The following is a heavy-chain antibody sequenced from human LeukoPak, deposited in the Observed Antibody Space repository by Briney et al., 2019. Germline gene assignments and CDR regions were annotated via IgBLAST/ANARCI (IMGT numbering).Heavy chain of an antibody. CDR1: GGSISSSSYY. V-gene: IGHV4-39*07. CDR3: ARSWDDYSNYVYNWFDP. Sequence: PSETLSLTCTVSGGSISSSSYYWGWIRQPPGKGLEWIGSIYYSGSTYYNPSLKSRVTISVDTSKNQFSLKLSSVTAADTAVYYCARSWDDYSNYVYNWFDPWGQGTLVTVSS. CDR2: IYYSGST. J-gene: IGHJ5*02. D-gene: IGHD4-11*01.